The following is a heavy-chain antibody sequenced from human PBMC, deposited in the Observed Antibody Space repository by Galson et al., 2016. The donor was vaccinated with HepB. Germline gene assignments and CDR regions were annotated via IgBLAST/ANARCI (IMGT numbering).Heavy chain of an antibody. CDR1: GYSFSNYW. Sequence: QSGAEVKKPGESLKISCKGSGYSFSNYWIAWERQMPGKGLEWMGIMNPGDSDTKYSPSFQGHVTISADKSISPANLQWSSLQASDTAMYHCVRRSIYRGHRGGAFDIWGQGTMVTVSS. J-gene: IGHJ3*02. V-gene: IGHV5-51*01. CDR3: VRRSIYRGHRGGAFDI. D-gene: IGHD5-12*01. CDR2: MNPGDSDT.